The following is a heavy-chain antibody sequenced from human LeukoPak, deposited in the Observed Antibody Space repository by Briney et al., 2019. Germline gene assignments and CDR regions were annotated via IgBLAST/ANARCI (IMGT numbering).Heavy chain of an antibody. CDR3: ARGFDP. J-gene: IGHJ5*02. V-gene: IGHV4-34*01. CDR1: GGSFSGYY. Sequence: SETLSLTCAVYGGSFSGYYWSWIRQPPGKGLEWIGEINHSGSTNYNPSLKSRVTISVDTSKNQFSLKLSSVTAADTAVYYCARGFDPRGQGTLVTVSS. CDR2: INHSGST.